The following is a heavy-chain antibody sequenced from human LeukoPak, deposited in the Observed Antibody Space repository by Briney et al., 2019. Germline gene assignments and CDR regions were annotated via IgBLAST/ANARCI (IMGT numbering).Heavy chain of an antibody. CDR2: ISGSGGST. D-gene: IGHD6-19*01. CDR3: ARLPSGWYYMTLDY. J-gene: IGHJ4*02. Sequence: GGSLRLSCAASGFTFSSYAMSWVRQAPGKGLEWVSAISGSGGSTYYADSVKGRFTISRDNSKNTLYLQMNSLRAEDTAVYYCARLPSGWYYMTLDYWGQGTLVTVSS. CDR1: GFTFSSYA. V-gene: IGHV3-23*01.